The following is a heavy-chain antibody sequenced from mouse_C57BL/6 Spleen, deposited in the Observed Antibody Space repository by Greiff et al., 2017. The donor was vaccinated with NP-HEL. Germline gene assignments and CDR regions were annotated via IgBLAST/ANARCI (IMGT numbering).Heavy chain of an antibody. J-gene: IGHJ3*01. CDR1: GFTFSDYY. D-gene: IGHD3-3*01. Sequence: EVQVVESEGGLVQPGRSMKLSCTASGFTFSDYYMAWVRQVPEKGLEWVANINYDGSSTYYLDSLKSRFIISRDNAKNILYLQMSSLKSEDTATYYCARGRGFAYWGQGTLVTVSA. V-gene: IGHV5-16*01. CDR2: INYDGSST. CDR3: ARGRGFAY.